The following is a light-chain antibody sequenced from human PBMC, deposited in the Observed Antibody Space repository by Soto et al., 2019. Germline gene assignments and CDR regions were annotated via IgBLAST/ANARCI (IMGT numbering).Light chain of an antibody. V-gene: IGKV1-39*01. Sequence: DIQMTQSPSSLSASVGDRVTITCRASQSIVTYLNWYLQKPGKAPKLLIYAASNLQSGVPSRFSGSGSGTAFTLTISSLQTEDFATYFCQQSYSTPPWTFGQGTKVDIK. CDR1: QSIVTY. J-gene: IGKJ1*01. CDR2: AAS. CDR3: QQSYSTPPWT.